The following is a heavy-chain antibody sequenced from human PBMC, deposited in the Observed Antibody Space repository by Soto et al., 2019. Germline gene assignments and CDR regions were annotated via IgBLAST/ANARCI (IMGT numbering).Heavy chain of an antibody. CDR3: AKIPPGYSYGYFYFDY. CDR1: GFTFSSYA. Sequence: SLRLSCAASGFTFSSYAMSWVRQAPGKGLEWVSAISGSGGSTYYADSVKGRFTISRDNSKNTLYLQMNSLRAEDTAAYYCAKIPPGYSYGYFYFDYWGQGTLVTVSS. CDR2: ISGSGGST. D-gene: IGHD5-18*01. J-gene: IGHJ4*02. V-gene: IGHV3-23*01.